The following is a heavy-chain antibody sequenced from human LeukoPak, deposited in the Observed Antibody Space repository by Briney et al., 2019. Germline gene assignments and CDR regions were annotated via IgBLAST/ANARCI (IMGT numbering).Heavy chain of an antibody. CDR1: GGTFSSYA. D-gene: IGHD6-6*01. J-gene: IGHJ5*02. Sequence: SVKVSCKASGGTFSSYAISWVRQAPGQGLEWRGGIIPIFGTANYAQKFQGRVTITTDESTSTAYMELSSLRSEDTAVYYCARTYSSSSGNNWFDPWGQGTLVTVSS. V-gene: IGHV1-69*05. CDR3: ARTYSSSSGNNWFDP. CDR2: IIPIFGTA.